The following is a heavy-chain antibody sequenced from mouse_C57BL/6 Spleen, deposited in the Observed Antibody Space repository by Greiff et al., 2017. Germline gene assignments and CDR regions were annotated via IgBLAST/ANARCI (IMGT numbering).Heavy chain of an antibody. J-gene: IGHJ4*01. Sequence: QVQLQQSGPELVKPGASVKISCKASGYAFTSSWMNWVKQRPGKGLEWIGRIYPGDGDTNYNGKFKGKATLTADTSSSTAYMQLSSLTSEASAVYCCARVDLTGTGGAMDDWGQGTSVTVSS. CDR3: ARVDLTGTGGAMDD. CDR1: GYAFTSSW. V-gene: IGHV1-82*01. D-gene: IGHD4-1*01. CDR2: IYPGDGDT.